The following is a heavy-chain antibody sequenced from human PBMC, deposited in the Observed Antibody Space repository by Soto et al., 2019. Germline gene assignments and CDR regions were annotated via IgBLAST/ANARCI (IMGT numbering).Heavy chain of an antibody. Sequence: WASVKVSCKASGYTFTNCGISWVRQAPGQGLEWMGWINVYNGNTKYAQKVQGRVTMTTDTSTSTAYMELRSLRSDDTAVYYCARGVGSGSYYNQYNWFDPWGQGTLVTVSS. J-gene: IGHJ5*02. V-gene: IGHV1-18*01. D-gene: IGHD3-10*01. CDR3: ARGVGSGSYYNQYNWFDP. CDR1: GYTFTNCG. CDR2: INVYNGNT.